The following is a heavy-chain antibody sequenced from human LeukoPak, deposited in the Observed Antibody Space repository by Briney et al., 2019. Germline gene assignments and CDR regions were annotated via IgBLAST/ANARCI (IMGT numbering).Heavy chain of an antibody. Sequence: PSETLSLTCAVYGGSFSGYYWSWIRQPPGKGLEWIGEINHSGSTNYNQSLKSRVTISLDTSKNQFSLKLSSVTAADTDVYYCARGTVTKHNWFDPWGQGTLVTVSS. CDR2: INHSGST. D-gene: IGHD4-17*01. CDR1: GGSFSGYY. CDR3: ARGTVTKHNWFDP. V-gene: IGHV4-34*01. J-gene: IGHJ5*02.